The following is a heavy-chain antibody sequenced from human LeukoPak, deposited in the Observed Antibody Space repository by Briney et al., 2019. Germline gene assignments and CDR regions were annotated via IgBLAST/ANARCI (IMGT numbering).Heavy chain of an antibody. J-gene: IGHJ4*02. D-gene: IGHD5-24*01. Sequence: SETLSLTCAVYGGSFSGYYWTWIRQPPGKELDWIGEINHSGSTSYNPSLKSRVTMSVDTSENQFSLKLSSVTAADTAVYYCARYRGGGYNYLDYWGQGTLVTVSS. CDR1: GGSFSGYY. CDR3: ARYRGGGYNYLDY. V-gene: IGHV4-34*01. CDR2: INHSGST.